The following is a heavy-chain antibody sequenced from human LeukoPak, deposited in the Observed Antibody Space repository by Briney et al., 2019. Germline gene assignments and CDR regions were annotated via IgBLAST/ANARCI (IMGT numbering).Heavy chain of an antibody. CDR1: GFTFCDYA. D-gene: IGHD3-22*01. CDR3: TRHVVITTVFDY. J-gene: IGHJ4*02. CDR2: IRSKAYGGTT. V-gene: IGHV3-49*04. Sequence: PGGSLRLSCTASGFTFCDYAMSGVRQAPGKGLEWVGFIRSKAYGGTTEYAASVRGRFTISRDDSKSIAYLQMNSLKTEDTAVYYCTRHVVITTVFDYWGQGTLVTVSS.